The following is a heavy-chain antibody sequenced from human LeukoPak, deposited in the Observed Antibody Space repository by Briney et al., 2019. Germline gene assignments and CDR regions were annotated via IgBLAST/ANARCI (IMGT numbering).Heavy chain of an antibody. CDR1: GYTFTNYD. D-gene: IGHD6-19*01. Sequence: GASVKVSCKASGYTFTNYDINWVRQATGQGLEWMGWMNPNSGNIGYAQKLQGRVTMTTDTSTSTAHMELRSLRSDDTAVYYCARGRLEWLVQDYWGQGTLVTVSS. CDR2: MNPNSGNI. CDR3: ARGRLEWLVQDY. V-gene: IGHV1-8*02. J-gene: IGHJ4*02.